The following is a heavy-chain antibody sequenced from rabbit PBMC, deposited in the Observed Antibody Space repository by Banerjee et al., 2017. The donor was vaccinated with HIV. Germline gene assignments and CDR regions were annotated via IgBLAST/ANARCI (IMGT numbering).Heavy chain of an antibody. D-gene: IGHD4-2*01. J-gene: IGHJ4*01. V-gene: IGHV1S45*01. CDR3: ARGVYGSRSGTYFNL. CDR2: IYPDYGST. CDR1: GIDFSSYG. Sequence: QEQLVESGGGLVTLGGSLKLSCKASGIDFSSYGISWVRQAPGKGLEWIAYIYPDYGSTDYATWAKGRFTISKTSSTTVTLQMTSLTAADTATYFCARGVYGSRSGTYFNLWGPGTLVTVS.